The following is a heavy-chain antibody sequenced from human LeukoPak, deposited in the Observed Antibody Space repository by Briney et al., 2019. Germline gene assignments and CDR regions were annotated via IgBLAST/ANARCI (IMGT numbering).Heavy chain of an antibody. CDR2: IWPGDSDT. CDR1: GYSFTSYW. CDR3: AITTIRGVCDY. D-gene: IGHD3-10*01. Sequence: GESLQISCKGSGYSFTSYWIGWVRQMPGKGLEWMGIIWPGDSDTGYSPSFQGQVTISVDKSISTAYLQWSSLKASDTAMYYCAITTIRGVCDYWGQGTLVSVSS. J-gene: IGHJ4*02. V-gene: IGHV5-51*01.